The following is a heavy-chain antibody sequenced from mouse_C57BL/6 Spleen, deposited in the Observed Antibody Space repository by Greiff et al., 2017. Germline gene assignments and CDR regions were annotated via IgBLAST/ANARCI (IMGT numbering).Heavy chain of an antibody. D-gene: IGHD2-1*01. J-gene: IGHJ2*01. CDR1: GYSITSGYY. CDR3: ARGRIYYGNHYFYY. CDR2: ISYDGSN. Sequence: EVQLQESGPGLVKPSHSLSLTCSVTGYSITSGYYWNWNRQFPGNKLEWMGYISYDGSNNYNPSLKNRISITLDTSKNQFFLKLNSVTTEDTATDYCARGRIYYGNHYFYYWGQGTTLTVSS. V-gene: IGHV3-6*01.